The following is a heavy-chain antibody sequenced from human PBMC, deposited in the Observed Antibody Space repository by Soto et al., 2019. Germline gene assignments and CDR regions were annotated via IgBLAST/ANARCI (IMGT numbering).Heavy chain of an antibody. CDR3: ARGSGPRGRPY. Sequence: GGSLRLSCAASGFIFNNYWMHWVRQAPGKGLVWVSRINGDGSTTTYVDSVKGRFTISRDNAKNTVYLQMNSLRAEDTAVYYCARGSGPRGRPYWGQGILVTVPS. J-gene: IGHJ4*02. CDR1: GFIFNNYW. D-gene: IGHD3-16*01. V-gene: IGHV3-74*01. CDR2: INGDGSTT.